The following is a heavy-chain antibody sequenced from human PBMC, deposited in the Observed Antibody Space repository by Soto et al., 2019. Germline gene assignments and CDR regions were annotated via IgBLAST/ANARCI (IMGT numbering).Heavy chain of an antibody. V-gene: IGHV3-23*01. CDR1: GFTFSSYG. Sequence: GGSLRLSCAASGFTFSSYGMHWVRQAPGKGLEWVSAISGSGGTTYYADSVKGRFTISKDNSKNTLFLQMNSLRAEDTAVYYCWGFVVVSAATNNWFDPWGQGTLVTVSS. CDR2: ISGSGGTT. CDR3: WGFVVVSAATNNWFDP. J-gene: IGHJ5*02. D-gene: IGHD2-2*01.